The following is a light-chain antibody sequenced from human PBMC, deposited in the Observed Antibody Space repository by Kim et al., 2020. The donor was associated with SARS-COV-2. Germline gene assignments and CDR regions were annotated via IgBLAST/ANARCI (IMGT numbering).Light chain of an antibody. V-gene: IGKV3-20*01. J-gene: IGKJ1*01. CDR2: GAS. CDR1: QSVYSNY. CDR3: QQYGSSWT. Sequence: EIVLTQSPGTLSLSPGERATLSCRASQSVYSNYLAWYLQKPGQAPRLLIYGASSRATGIPGRFSGSGSGTDFTLTINRLQPDDFAVYYCQQYGSSWTFGQGTKVDIK.